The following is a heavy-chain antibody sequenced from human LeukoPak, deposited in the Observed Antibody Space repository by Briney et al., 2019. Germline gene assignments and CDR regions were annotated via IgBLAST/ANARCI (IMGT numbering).Heavy chain of an antibody. CDR2: IYSNGST. V-gene: IGHV3-53*01. CDR1: GVTVSSNY. CDR3: ARDLYGVSHDY. D-gene: IGHD4-17*01. Sequence: PGGSLRLSCAASGVTVSSNYMNWVRQAPGKGLEWVSVIYSNGSTYYAASVKGRFTISRDNSKNTLYLQMNSPRAEDTAVYYCARDLYGVSHDYWGQGTLVTISS. J-gene: IGHJ4*02.